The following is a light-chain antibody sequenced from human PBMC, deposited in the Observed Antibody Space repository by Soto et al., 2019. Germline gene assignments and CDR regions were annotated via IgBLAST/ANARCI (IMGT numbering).Light chain of an antibody. CDR2: LNSDGSH. V-gene: IGLV4-69*01. CDR1: SWHSSYA. Sequence: QLVLTQSPSASASLGASVKLTCTLSSWHSSYAIAWHQQQPEKGPRYWMKLNSDGSHSKGDGIPDRFSGSSSGAERYLTISSLQSEDEADYYCQTWGTGIVVFGGGTKLTVL. CDR3: QTWGTGIVV. J-gene: IGLJ2*01.